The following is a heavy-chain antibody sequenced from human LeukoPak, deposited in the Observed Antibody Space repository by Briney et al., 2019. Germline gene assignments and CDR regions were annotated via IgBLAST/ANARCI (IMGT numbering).Heavy chain of an antibody. D-gene: IGHD3-9*01. CDR1: GFTFSNYA. J-gene: IGHJ4*02. CDR2: ILGSGGST. CDR3: AKWGDYDVLTGYYVPDY. V-gene: IGHV3-23*01. Sequence: GGSLRLSCAASGFTFSNYAMSWVRQAPGKGLEWVSAILGSGGSTYYADSVKGRFTVSRDNSESTLYLQMNSLRAEDTALYYCAKWGDYDVLTGYYVPDYWGQGTLVTVSS.